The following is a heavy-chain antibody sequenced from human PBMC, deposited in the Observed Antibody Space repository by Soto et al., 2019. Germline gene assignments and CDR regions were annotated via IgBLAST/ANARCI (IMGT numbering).Heavy chain of an antibody. CDR2: IKQDGSEK. CDR1: GFTFSSYW. J-gene: IGHJ2*01. Sequence: EVQLVESGGGLVQPGGSLRLSCAASGFTFSSYWMSWVRQAPGKGLEWVANIKQDGSEKYYVDSVKGQFTISRDNAKNSLYRQINSLRAEDTAVYYCARDPGEHHLYCGGDCPEKAWYFDLWGRGTLVTVSS. CDR3: ARDPGEHHLYCGGDCPEKAWYFDL. V-gene: IGHV3-7*01. D-gene: IGHD2-21*01.